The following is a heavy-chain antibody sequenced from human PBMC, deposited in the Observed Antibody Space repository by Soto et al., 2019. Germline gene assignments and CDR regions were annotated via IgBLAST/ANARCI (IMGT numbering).Heavy chain of an antibody. D-gene: IGHD6-13*01. CDR1: GYTFTSYA. J-gene: IGHJ6*02. Sequence: ASVKVSCKASGYTFTSYAMHWVRQAPGQRLEWMGWINAGNGNTKYSQKFQGRVTITRDTSASTAYMELSSLRSEDTAVYYCARASSSQPFYYYYGMDVWGQGTTVTVPS. CDR2: INAGNGNT. V-gene: IGHV1-3*01. CDR3: ARASSSQPFYYYYGMDV.